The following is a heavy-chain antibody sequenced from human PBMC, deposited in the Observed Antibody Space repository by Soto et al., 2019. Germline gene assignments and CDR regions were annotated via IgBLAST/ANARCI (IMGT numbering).Heavy chain of an antibody. D-gene: IGHD2-15*01. CDR2: IRTKDNSYAT. Sequence: EVQLVESGGGLVQPGGSLKLSCAASGFTFSGSAVHWVRQASGKGLEWVGRIRTKDNSYATAYAASLKGRFTISRDDSKNTAYLQMNSLKIEDTAVYYCTGGPAATPFENWGQGTLVTVSS. CDR3: TGGPAATPFEN. CDR1: GFTFSGSA. J-gene: IGHJ4*02. V-gene: IGHV3-73*01.